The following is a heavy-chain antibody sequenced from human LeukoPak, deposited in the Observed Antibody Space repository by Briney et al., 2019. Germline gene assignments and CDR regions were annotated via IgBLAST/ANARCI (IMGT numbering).Heavy chain of an antibody. CDR2: ISSSSSYI. D-gene: IGHD3-16*02. CDR1: GFTFSSYS. Sequence: PGGSLRLSCAASGFTFSSYSMNWVRQAPGKGLEWVSSISSSSSYIYYADSVKGRFTISRDNAKNSLYLQMNSLRAEDTAVYYCARDAGGLYNRDAFDIWGQGTMVTVSS. V-gene: IGHV3-21*01. J-gene: IGHJ3*02. CDR3: ARDAGGLYNRDAFDI.